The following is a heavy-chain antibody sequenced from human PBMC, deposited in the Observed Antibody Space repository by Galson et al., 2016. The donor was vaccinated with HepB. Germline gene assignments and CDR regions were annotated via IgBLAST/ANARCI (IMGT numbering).Heavy chain of an antibody. D-gene: IGHD6-19*01. CDR2: IHHTGDT. J-gene: IGHJ5*02. Sequence: SETLSLTCTVSGGSISNYYWSWIRQPPGKGLEWIGEIHHTGDTNHNSSLKSRVTMSVDTSKNQFSLKLNSVTAADTAVYYCARGKRPGQWLITKWFDPWGQGTPVTVSA. CDR3: ARGKRPGQWLITKWFDP. V-gene: IGHV4-34*01. CDR1: GGSISNYY.